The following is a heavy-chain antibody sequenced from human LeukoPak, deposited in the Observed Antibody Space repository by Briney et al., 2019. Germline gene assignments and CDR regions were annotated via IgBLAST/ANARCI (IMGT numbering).Heavy chain of an antibody. Sequence: GGSLRLSCAASGFTFSAYHINWVRQAPGKGLEWLSYISSTGTTIYYADSVKGRFTISRDNSKNTLYLQMNSLRAEDTAVYYCARGQSMVRGVYNWFDPWGQGTLVTVSS. CDR1: GFTFSAYH. CDR2: ISSTGTTI. J-gene: IGHJ5*02. CDR3: ARGQSMVRGVYNWFDP. V-gene: IGHV3-48*01. D-gene: IGHD3-10*01.